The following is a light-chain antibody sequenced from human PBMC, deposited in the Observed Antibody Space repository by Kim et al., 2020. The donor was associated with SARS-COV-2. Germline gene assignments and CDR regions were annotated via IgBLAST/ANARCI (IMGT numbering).Light chain of an antibody. Sequence: QMVTSSCSGRDSNIGSDAVAWYQQLPGTAPHLLSYTNNLRPSVVPDRFSGSKSGTSASLAIKGLQSQDEADYYCAAWDYSLNGRGVFGGGTQLTVL. J-gene: IGLJ2*01. CDR1: DSNIGSDA. CDR2: TNN. V-gene: IGLV1-44*01. CDR3: AAWDYSLNGRGV.